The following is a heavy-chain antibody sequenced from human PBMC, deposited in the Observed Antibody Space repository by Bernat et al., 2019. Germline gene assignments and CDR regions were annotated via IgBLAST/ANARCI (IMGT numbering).Heavy chain of an antibody. Sequence: EVQLVESGGGLVQPGGSLRLSCAASGFTVSSNYMSWVRQAPGKGLEWVSIVYSDGSTYYADSVKGRFISSRDNSKNTLFLQMSSLRVDDMAVYYCARQDDFWSGFVVWGQGTLVTVSS. CDR1: GFTVSSNY. CDR2: VYSDGST. D-gene: IGHD3-3*01. V-gene: IGHV3-66*04. CDR3: ARQDDFWSGFVV. J-gene: IGHJ5*02.